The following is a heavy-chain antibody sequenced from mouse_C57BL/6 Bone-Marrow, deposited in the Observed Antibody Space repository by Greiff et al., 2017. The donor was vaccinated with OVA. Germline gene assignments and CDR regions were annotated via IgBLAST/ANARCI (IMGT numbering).Heavy chain of an antibody. CDR2: INPSNGGT. CDR1: GYTFTSYW. V-gene: IGHV1-53*01. Sequence: QVQLQQSGTELVKPGASVKLSCKASGYTFTSYWMHWVKQRPGQGLEWIGNINPSNGGTNYNEKFKSKATLTVDKSSSTAYMQLSSLTSEDSAVYYCARSGPIYDGYYAMDYWGQGTSVTVSS. CDR3: ARSGPIYDGYYAMDY. J-gene: IGHJ4*01. D-gene: IGHD2-3*01.